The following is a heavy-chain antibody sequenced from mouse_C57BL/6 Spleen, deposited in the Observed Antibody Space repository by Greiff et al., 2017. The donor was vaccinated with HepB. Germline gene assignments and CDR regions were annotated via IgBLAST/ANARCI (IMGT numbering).Heavy chain of an antibody. CDR2: IDPNSGGT. CDR3: ARGGLITTVVEGPAWFAY. CDR1: GYTFTSYW. D-gene: IGHD1-1*01. Sequence: QVQLQQPGAELVKPGASVKLSCKASGYTFTSYWMHWVKQRPGRGLEWIGRIDPNSGGTKYNEKFKSKATLTVDKPSSTAYMQLSSLTSEDSAVYYCARGGLITTVVEGPAWFAYWGQGTLVTVSA. J-gene: IGHJ3*01. V-gene: IGHV1-72*01.